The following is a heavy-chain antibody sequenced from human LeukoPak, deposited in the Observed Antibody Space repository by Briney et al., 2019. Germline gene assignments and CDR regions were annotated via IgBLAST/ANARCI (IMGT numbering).Heavy chain of an antibody. Sequence: TSETLSLTCTVSGGSISSSSYFWGWIRQPPGKGLECIGSLYYSGSTFYNPSLKSRVTISVDTSKNQFSLKLSSVTAADTAVYYCPRLVAAPGTYYFDYWGQGTLVTVSS. CDR1: GGSISSSSYF. D-gene: IGHD6-13*01. V-gene: IGHV4-39*01. CDR2: LYYSGST. CDR3: PRLVAAPGTYYFDY. J-gene: IGHJ4*02.